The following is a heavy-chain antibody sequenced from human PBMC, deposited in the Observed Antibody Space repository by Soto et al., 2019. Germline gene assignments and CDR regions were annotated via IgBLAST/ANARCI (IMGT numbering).Heavy chain of an antibody. CDR3: ARLRYCSSTSCLDAFDI. D-gene: IGHD2-2*01. Sequence: EVQLVQSGAEVKKPGESLRISCKGSGYSFTSYWISWVRQMPGKGLEWMGRIDPSDSYTNYSPSFQGHVTISADKSISTAYLQWSSLKASDTAMYYCARLRYCSSTSCLDAFDIWGQGTMVTVSS. J-gene: IGHJ3*02. CDR2: IDPSDSYT. CDR1: GYSFTSYW. V-gene: IGHV5-10-1*03.